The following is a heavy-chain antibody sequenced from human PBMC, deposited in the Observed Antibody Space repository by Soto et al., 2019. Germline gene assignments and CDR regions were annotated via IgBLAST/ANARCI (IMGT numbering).Heavy chain of an antibody. Sequence: EVQLVESGGGLVKPGGSLRLSCAASGFTFSNAWMNWVRQAPGKGLEWVGRIKSKTDSGTTDYAAPVKGRFTISRDDSKNTLYLQMNSLKTEDTAVYYCTTDFVRYCSGGGCYFYYYGMDVWGQGTTVTVSS. CDR2: IKSKTDSGTT. CDR1: GFTFSNAW. D-gene: IGHD2-15*01. J-gene: IGHJ6*02. CDR3: TTDFVRYCSGGGCYFYYYGMDV. V-gene: IGHV3-15*07.